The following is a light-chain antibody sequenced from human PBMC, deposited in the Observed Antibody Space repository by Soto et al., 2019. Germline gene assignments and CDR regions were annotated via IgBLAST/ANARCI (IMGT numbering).Light chain of an antibody. CDR2: DAS. J-gene: IGKJ1*01. Sequence: DIQMTQSPSTLSASLGYRGTITCRASQSISTWLAWYQRKPGKAPKLLIYDASNLDSGVPSRFSGSGSGTEFSLTISNLQPDDCATYYCQQYENYWTFGQGTKVDI. CDR3: QQYENYWT. V-gene: IGKV1-5*01. CDR1: QSISTW.